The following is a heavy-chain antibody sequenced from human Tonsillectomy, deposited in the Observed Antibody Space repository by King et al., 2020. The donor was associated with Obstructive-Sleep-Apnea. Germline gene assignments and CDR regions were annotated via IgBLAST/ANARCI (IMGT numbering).Heavy chain of an antibody. CDR2: IKSKTDVGTT. J-gene: IGHJ5*02. D-gene: IGHD2-2*01. V-gene: IGHV3-15*01. CDR1: GFTFSNAW. CDR3: TTDGCSSTSCYDNWFDP. Sequence: VQLVESGGGLVKPGGSLRLSCAASGFTFSNAWMSWVRQAPGKGLEWVGRIKSKTDVGTTDYAAPVKGRLIILRDDLKNTRYLQMNSLKTEDTAVYYCTTDGCSSTSCYDNWFDPWGQGTLVTVSS.